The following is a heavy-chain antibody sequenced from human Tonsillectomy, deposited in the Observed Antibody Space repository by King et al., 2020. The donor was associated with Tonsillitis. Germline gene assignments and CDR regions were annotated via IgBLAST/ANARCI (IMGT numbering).Heavy chain of an antibody. J-gene: IGHJ4*02. Sequence: VQLVESGGDLVQAGGSLRLSCAASAFTFSRSWMAWVRQAPGPGLEWVATINPDGSYENYVAAVKGRFPISRDNSKNTVYLQMNSLGADDTAVYYCARDHAYSSFDYWGQGTLVTVSS. D-gene: IGHD6-19*01. V-gene: IGHV3-7*01. CDR2: INPDGSYE. CDR1: AFTFSRSW. CDR3: ARDHAYSSFDY.